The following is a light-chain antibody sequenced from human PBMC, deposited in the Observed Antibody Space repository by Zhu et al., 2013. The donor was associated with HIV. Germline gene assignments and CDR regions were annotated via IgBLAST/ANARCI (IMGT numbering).Light chain of an antibody. J-gene: IGKJ1*01. V-gene: IGKV3-15*01. CDR3: QQYHDWPPWT. Sequence: IVLTQSPGTLSLSPGERATLSCRASRDIPSNFVAWYQRRPGQAPRLLIYGASTRATGLPASFSGSGSGTEFTLTISSLQSEDFAVYYCQQYHDWPPWTFGQGTKVEIK. CDR1: RDIPSN. CDR2: GAS.